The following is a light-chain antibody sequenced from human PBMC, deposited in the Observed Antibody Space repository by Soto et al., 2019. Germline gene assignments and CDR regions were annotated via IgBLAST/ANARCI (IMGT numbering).Light chain of an antibody. CDR2: ENN. CDR1: SGSIANNY. Sequence: NFMLTQPHSVSESPGKTLSISCTRSSGSIANNYVQWYQQRPGSAPTTVIYENNQRLSGVPARFSGSTDGSSNSASLTISGLQTEEEADYYCQSSDSAFVVFGGGTKLTVL. J-gene: IGLJ2*01. CDR3: QSSDSAFVV. V-gene: IGLV6-57*04.